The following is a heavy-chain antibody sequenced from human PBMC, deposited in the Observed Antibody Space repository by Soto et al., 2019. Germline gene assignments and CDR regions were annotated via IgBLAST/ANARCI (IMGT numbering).Heavy chain of an antibody. CDR2: ISSSSSYI. CDR1: GFTFSSYR. Sequence: GGSLRLSCAASGFTFSSYRMNWVRQAPGKGLEWVSSISSSSSYIYYADSVKGRFTISRDNAKNSLYLQMNSLRAEDTAVYYCARGCSGGSCYGESVDYWGKGTLVTVSS. CDR3: ARGCSGGSCYGESVDY. D-gene: IGHD2-15*01. V-gene: IGHV3-21*01. J-gene: IGHJ4*02.